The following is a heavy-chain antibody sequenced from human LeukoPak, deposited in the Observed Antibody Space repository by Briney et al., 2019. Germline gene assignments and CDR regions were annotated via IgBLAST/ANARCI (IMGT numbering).Heavy chain of an antibody. Sequence: SETLSLTCTVSGGSISSYYWSWIRQPPGKGLEWIGYIYYSGSTNYNPSLKSRVTISVDTSKNQFSLKLSSVTAADTAVYYCARDAHHYYDSSGYYWGHAFDIWGQGTMVTVSS. CDR2: IYYSGST. V-gene: IGHV4-59*01. CDR1: GGSISSYY. J-gene: IGHJ3*02. CDR3: ARDAHHYYDSSGYYWGHAFDI. D-gene: IGHD3-22*01.